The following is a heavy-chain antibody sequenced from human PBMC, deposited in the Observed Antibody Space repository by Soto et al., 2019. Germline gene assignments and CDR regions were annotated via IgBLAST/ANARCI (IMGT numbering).Heavy chain of an antibody. CDR2: IYYSGST. Sequence: SETLSLTCTVSGGSISSGGYYWSWIRQHPGKGLEWIGYIYYSGSTYYNPSLKSRVTISVDTSKNQFSLKLSSVTAADTAVYYCARDYDSSGYYSRGFDPWGQGTLVTVSS. CDR1: GGSISSGGYY. D-gene: IGHD3-22*01. J-gene: IGHJ5*02. CDR3: ARDYDSSGYYSRGFDP. V-gene: IGHV4-31*03.